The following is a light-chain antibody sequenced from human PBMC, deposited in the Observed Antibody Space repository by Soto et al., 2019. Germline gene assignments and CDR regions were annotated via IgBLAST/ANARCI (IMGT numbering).Light chain of an antibody. CDR3: QQYNSYSWT. Sequence: DIQMTQSPSTLSASAGDRVTITCRASQHISRWLAWYQQKAGKAPQLLIYDVSILEAGVPSRFSGSGSGTEFTLTISSLQPDDFATYYCQQYNSYSWTFGQGTKVDIK. CDR1: QHISRW. CDR2: DVS. V-gene: IGKV1-5*01. J-gene: IGKJ1*01.